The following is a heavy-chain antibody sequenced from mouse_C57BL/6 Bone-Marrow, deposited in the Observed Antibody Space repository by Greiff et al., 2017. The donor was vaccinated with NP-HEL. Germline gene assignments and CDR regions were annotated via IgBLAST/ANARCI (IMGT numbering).Heavy chain of an antibody. CDR3: ARVSGVYFDY. CDR1: GFTFSDYY. CDR2: INYDGSST. V-gene: IGHV5-16*01. J-gene: IGHJ2*01. Sequence: EVQLQQSEGGLVQPGSSMKLSCTASGFTFSDYYMAWVRQVPEKGLEWVANINYDGSSTYYLDSLKSRFIISRDNAKNILYLQMSSLKSEDTATYYCARVSGVYFDYWGQGTTLTVSS.